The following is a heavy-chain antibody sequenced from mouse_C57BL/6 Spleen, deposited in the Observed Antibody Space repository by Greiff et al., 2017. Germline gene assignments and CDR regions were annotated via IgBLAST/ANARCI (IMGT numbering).Heavy chain of an antibody. Sequence: EVKLVESGGGLVKPGGSLKLSCAASGFTFSDYGMHWVRQAPEKGLEWVAFISRGSSTIYYADTVKGRFTISRDNAKNTLFLQMTSLRSEDTAMYYCARHGSTYYYAMDYWGQGTSVTVSS. CDR1: GFTFSDYG. J-gene: IGHJ4*01. CDR3: ARHGSTYYYAMDY. D-gene: IGHD1-1*01. CDR2: ISRGSSTI. V-gene: IGHV5-17*01.